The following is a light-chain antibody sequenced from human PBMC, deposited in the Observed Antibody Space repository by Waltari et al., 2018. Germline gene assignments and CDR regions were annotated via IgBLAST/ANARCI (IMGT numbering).Light chain of an antibody. V-gene: IGLV2-8*01. CDR3: VSYAGSNSWV. Sequence: QAAPTQPPSVSGSPDQSVTMSCSGTSNDVGFYHAVSLYQHHLGRSPKLIIFEVSKRPGGVSACFSGSKSGNAASLTISGLRAEDEADYYCVSYAGSNSWVFGGGTRLTVL. CDR2: EVS. CDR1: SNDVGFYHA. J-gene: IGLJ2*01.